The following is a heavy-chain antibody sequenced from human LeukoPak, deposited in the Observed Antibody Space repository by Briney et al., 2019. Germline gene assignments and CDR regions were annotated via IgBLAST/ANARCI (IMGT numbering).Heavy chain of an antibody. J-gene: IGHJ5*02. Sequence: PSETLSLTCAVYGGSISTYYLSWIRQPPGKGLEWIGEINHSGSTKYNPSLKSRVTLSLDTSKDQFSLRLTSVTAADTAVYYCAKSLYCGGDCSWGQGTLVTVSS. CDR2: INHSGST. CDR1: GGSISTYY. V-gene: IGHV4-34*01. CDR3: AKSLYCGGDCS. D-gene: IGHD2-21*02.